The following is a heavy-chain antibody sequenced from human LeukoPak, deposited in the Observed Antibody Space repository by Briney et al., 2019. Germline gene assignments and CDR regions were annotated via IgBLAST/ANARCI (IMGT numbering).Heavy chain of an antibody. CDR2: INLSGGST. D-gene: IGHD2-15*01. CDR1: GYTFTSYY. Sequence: GASVKVSCKASGYTFTSYYMHWVRQAPGQGLEWMGIINLSGGSTRSAQRFQGRVTMTRDTSTSTVYMVLSSLRPEDTAVYYCASRSLDYCSGGSCYSGFDYWGQGTLLTVSS. V-gene: IGHV1-46*01. J-gene: IGHJ4*02. CDR3: ASRSLDYCSGGSCYSGFDY.